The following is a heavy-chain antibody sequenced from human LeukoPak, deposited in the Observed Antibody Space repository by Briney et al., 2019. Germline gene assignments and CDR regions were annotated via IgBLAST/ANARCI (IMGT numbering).Heavy chain of an antibody. Sequence: GGSLGLSCGASGFTFSGSGMHWVRQAPGKGLEWVAVIWYDGSNKYYADSVKGRFTISRDNSKNILYLQMNSLRAEDTAEYYCARDQGSSGWNAFDWGQGTLVTVSS. D-gene: IGHD6-19*01. V-gene: IGHV3-33*01. CDR3: ARDQGSSGWNAFD. CDR1: GFTFSGSG. CDR2: IWYDGSNK. J-gene: IGHJ4*02.